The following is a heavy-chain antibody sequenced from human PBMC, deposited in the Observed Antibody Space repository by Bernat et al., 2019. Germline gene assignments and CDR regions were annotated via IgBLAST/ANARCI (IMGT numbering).Heavy chain of an antibody. J-gene: IGHJ6*03. CDR2: ISSSSYT. V-gene: IGHV3-11*05. CDR3: ARGTSTSAPYMDV. CDR1: GFTFSDYY. Sequence: QVQLVESGGGLVKPGGSLRLSCAASGFTFSDYYMSWIRQAPGKGLDWVSYISSSSYTNYADSVKGRFTISRGNAKNSLYLQMNSLRAEDTAVYYCARGTSTSAPYMDVWGKGTTVTVSS.